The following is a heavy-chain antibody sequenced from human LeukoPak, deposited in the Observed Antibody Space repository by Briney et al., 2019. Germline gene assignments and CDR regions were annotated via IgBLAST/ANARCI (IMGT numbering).Heavy chain of an antibody. CDR2: IIPIFGTA. CDR1: GYTFTSYG. D-gene: IGHD2-15*01. Sequence: GASVKVSCKASGYTFTSYGISWVRQAPGQGLEWMGGIIPIFGTANYAQKFQGRVTITADESTSTAYMELSSLRSEDTAVYYCARECGGSCYGDYYYGMDVWGQGTTVTVSS. J-gene: IGHJ6*02. CDR3: ARECGGSCYGDYYYGMDV. V-gene: IGHV1-69*13.